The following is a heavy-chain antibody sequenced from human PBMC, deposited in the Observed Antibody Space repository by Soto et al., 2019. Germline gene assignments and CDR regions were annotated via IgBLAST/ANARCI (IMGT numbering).Heavy chain of an antibody. CDR2: INSDGSTT. D-gene: IGHD4-17*01. CDR1: GFTFSSYW. Sequence: EVQLVESGGGLVQPGGSQRLSCAASGFTFSSYWMHWVRQAPGKGLVWVSRINSDGSTTNYADSVKGRFTISRDIAKNTLYLQMNSLRAEDTAVYYWARSAYGDYFYYYYMDVWGKGTTVTVSS. CDR3: ARSAYGDYFYYYYMDV. J-gene: IGHJ6*03. V-gene: IGHV3-74*01.